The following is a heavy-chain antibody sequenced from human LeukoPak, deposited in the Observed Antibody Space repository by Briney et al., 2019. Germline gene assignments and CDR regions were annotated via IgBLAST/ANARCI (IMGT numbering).Heavy chain of an antibody. Sequence: GGSLRLSCAASGFTFSSYAMHWVRQAPGKGLEWAAVISYDGSNKYYADSVKGRFTISRDNSKNTLYLQMNSLRAEDTAVYYCARGPERRYGSGSHQDYWGQGTLVTVSS. D-gene: IGHD3-10*01. CDR3: ARGPERRYGSGSHQDY. CDR1: GFTFSSYA. V-gene: IGHV3-30-3*01. CDR2: ISYDGSNK. J-gene: IGHJ4*02.